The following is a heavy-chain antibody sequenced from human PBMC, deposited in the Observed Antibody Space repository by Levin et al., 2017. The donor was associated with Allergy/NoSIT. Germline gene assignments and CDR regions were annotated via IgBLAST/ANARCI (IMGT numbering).Heavy chain of an antibody. D-gene: IGHD2-2*01. CDR1: GFPFNNYG. Sequence: GESLKISCAASGFPFNNYGMSWVRQAPGKGLEWVSGISSSGENTYYAECVKGRSTISRDRSKNMIILQLNSLRAEDAAIYYCANWDTSLWSSDFDTWGQGTKVTVSS. CDR3: ANWDTSLWSSDFDT. CDR2: ISSSGENT. J-gene: IGHJ3*02. V-gene: IGHV3-23*01.